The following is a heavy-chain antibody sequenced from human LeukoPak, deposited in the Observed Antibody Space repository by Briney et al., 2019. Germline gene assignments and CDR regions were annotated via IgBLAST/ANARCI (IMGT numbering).Heavy chain of an antibody. CDR1: GFTFSSYS. J-gene: IGHJ3*02. Sequence: GGSLRPSCAASGFTFSSYSMSWVRQAPGKGMEWVSSISSSSSYIYYADSVKGRFTISRDNAKNSLYLQMNSLRAEDTAVYYCARDLWEHPDAFDIWGQGTMVTVSS. CDR2: ISSSSSYI. CDR3: ARDLWEHPDAFDI. V-gene: IGHV3-21*01. D-gene: IGHD1-26*01.